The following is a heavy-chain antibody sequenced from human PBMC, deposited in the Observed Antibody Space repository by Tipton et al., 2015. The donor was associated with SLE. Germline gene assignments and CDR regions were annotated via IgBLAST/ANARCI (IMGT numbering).Heavy chain of an antibody. J-gene: IGHJ4*02. CDR1: GYTFSDYY. V-gene: IGHV1-2*06. CDR3: ARGGFGYCTGGVCYPRYFDY. Sequence: QSGAEVKKPGASVKVSCKASGYTFSDYYIHWVRQAPGQGLEWMGRINPKRGGTNYAQKFQGRVTVTRDTSISTAYVELSRLRSDDTAVYYCARGGFGYCTGGVCYPRYFDYWGQGTLLTVSS. D-gene: IGHD2-8*02. CDR2: INPKRGGT.